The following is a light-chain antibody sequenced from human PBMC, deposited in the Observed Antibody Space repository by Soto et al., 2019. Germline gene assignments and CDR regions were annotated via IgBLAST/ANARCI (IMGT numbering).Light chain of an antibody. CDR2: RDS. CDR1: SIGSRN. V-gene: IGLV3-9*01. J-gene: IGLJ3*02. CDR3: QVWHSNTGV. Sequence: SYELTQPLSVSVALGQTARITCGGDSIGSRNVHWYHQKPGQAPVLVIYRDSNRPSGIPERFSGSNSGNTATLTISRAQAGDEADYCCQVWHSNTGVFGGGTKLTVL.